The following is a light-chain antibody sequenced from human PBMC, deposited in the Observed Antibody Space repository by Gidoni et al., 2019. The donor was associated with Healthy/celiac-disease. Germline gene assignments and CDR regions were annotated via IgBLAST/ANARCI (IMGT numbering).Light chain of an antibody. CDR1: QSVSSSY. Sequence: IVLTQSPGTLSLSPGERATLSCRASQSVSSSYLAWYQQKPGQAPRLLIYGASSRATGIPDRFSGSGSGTDFNLTISRLEPEEFAVYYCQQYGSSPPVTFGPXTKVDIK. CDR2: GAS. V-gene: IGKV3-20*01. J-gene: IGKJ3*01. CDR3: QQYGSSPPVT.